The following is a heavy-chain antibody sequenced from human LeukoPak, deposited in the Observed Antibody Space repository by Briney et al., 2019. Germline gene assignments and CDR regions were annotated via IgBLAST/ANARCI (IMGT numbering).Heavy chain of an antibody. J-gene: IGHJ4*02. CDR2: INHSGST. V-gene: IGHV4-34*01. CDR3: AREKDCSGGSCYSRGAYFDY. Sequence: SETLSLTCAVYGGSFSGYYWSWIRQPPGKGLEWIGEINHSGSTNYNPSLKSRVTISVDTSKNQFSLKLSSVTAADTAVYYCAREKDCSGGSCYSRGAYFDYWGQGTLVTVSS. CDR1: GGSFSGYY. D-gene: IGHD2-15*01.